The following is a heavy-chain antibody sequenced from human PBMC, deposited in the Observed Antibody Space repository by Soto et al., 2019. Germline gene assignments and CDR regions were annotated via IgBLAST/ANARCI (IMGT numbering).Heavy chain of an antibody. Sequence: GGSLRLSCAASGFTFSSYAMSWVRQAPGKGLEWVSAISGSGGSTYSADSVKGRFTISRDNSKNTLHLQMNSLRAEDTAVYYCAKDISGSYYDFDYRGQGNMVTVSS. V-gene: IGHV3-23*01. D-gene: IGHD1-26*01. CDR2: ISGSGGST. CDR3: AKDISGSYYDFDY. J-gene: IGHJ4*02. CDR1: GFTFSSYA.